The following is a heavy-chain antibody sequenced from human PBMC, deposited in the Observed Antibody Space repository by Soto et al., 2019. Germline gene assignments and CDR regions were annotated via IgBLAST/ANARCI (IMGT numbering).Heavy chain of an antibody. CDR3: ESLGGYDDY. V-gene: IGHV1-69*13. J-gene: IGHJ4*02. D-gene: IGHD3-22*01. CDR2: IIPIFGTA. CDR1: GDTFSRYA. Sequence: SVQVSCKASGDTFSRYAISWVRQAPGQGLEWMGGIIPIFGTANYAQKFQGRVTITADESTSTAYMELSSLRSEDTAVYYCESLGGYDDYWGQGTLVTVSS.